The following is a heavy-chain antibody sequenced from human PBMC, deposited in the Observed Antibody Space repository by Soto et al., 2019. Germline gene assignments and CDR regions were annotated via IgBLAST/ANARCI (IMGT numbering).Heavy chain of an antibody. V-gene: IGHV3-21*01. CDR3: ARSPVGDAFNV. J-gene: IGHJ3*01. CDR2: ISSGSDYI. Sequence: EVQLVESGGGLVKPGGSLRLSCAASGFTFSSYSMNWVRQAPGKGLEWVSSISSGSDYIFYADSVKGRFTISRDNAKTSLFLQMNSLTADDRAVYYCARSPVGDAFNVWGQGTVVTVSS. CDR1: GFTFSSYS.